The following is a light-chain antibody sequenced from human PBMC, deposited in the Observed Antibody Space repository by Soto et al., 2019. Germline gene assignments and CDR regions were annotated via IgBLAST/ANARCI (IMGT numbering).Light chain of an antibody. CDR1: QSVSSSY. V-gene: IGKV3-20*01. J-gene: IGKJ1*01. CDR3: QHYGGSLWT. CDR2: GAS. Sequence: EIVLTQSPGTLSLSPGERATLSCRASQSVSSSYLAWYQQKPGQAPRLLLCGASSRATGIPDRFSGGGSGTDFTRTISRLEPEDFAVYYCQHYGGSLWTFGQGTKVEI.